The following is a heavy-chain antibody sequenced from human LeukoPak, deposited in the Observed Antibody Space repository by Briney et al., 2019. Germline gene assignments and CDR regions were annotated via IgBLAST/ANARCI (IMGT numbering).Heavy chain of an antibody. CDR3: AKDAVYSHYTAMYYFDY. CDR2: IRYDGSNK. J-gene: IGHJ4*02. V-gene: IGHV3-30*02. CDR1: GFTFSSYG. D-gene: IGHD5-18*01. Sequence: SGGSLRLSCAASGFTFSSYGMHWVRQAPGKGLEWVAFIRYDGSNKYYADSVKGRFTISRDNSKNTLYLQMNSLRAEDTAVYYCAKDAVYSHYTAMYYFDYWGQGTLVTVSS.